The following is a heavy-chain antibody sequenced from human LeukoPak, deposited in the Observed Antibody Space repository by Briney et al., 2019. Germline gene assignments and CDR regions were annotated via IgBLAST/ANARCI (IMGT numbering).Heavy chain of an antibody. CDR2: MSYSGNS. J-gene: IGHJ3*02. CDR1: GGAISSYY. D-gene: IGHD3-3*01. V-gene: IGHV4-59*01. CDR3: ARAEDYWGGFFVI. Sequence: SETLALTCTVSGGAISSYYWSWIRQPPGKGLEWIGYMSYSGNSKYNPSLKSRVTISLDTSKNQFSLKLTSVSAADTAVYYCARAEDYWGGFFVIWRQGPMVTVSS.